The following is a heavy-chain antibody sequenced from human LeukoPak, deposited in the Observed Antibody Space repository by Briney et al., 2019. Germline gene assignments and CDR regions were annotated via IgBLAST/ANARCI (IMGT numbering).Heavy chain of an antibody. CDR2: IIPILGIA. CDR1: GGTFSSYA. CDR3: ARDHYGDPQYYFDY. J-gene: IGHJ4*02. V-gene: IGHV1-69*04. Sequence: GASVKVSCKASGGTFSSYAISWVRQAPGQGLDWMGRIIPILGIANYAQKFQGRVTITADKSTSTAYMELSSLRSEDTAVYYCARDHYGDPQYYFDYWGQGTLVTVSS. D-gene: IGHD4-17*01.